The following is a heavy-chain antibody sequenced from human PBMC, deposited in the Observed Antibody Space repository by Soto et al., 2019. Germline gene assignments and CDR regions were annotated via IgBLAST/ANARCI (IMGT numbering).Heavy chain of an antibody. D-gene: IGHD6-13*01. CDR1: GYSFTSYW. Sequence: PGESLKISCKGSGYSFTSYWISWVRQMPGKGLEWMGRIDPSDSYTNYSPSFQGHVTISADKSISTAYLQWSSLKASDTAMYYCARHEGSGAAAGTISYYYHGMDVWGQGTTVTVSS. CDR2: IDPSDSYT. CDR3: ARHEGSGAAAGTISYYYHGMDV. J-gene: IGHJ6*02. V-gene: IGHV5-10-1*01.